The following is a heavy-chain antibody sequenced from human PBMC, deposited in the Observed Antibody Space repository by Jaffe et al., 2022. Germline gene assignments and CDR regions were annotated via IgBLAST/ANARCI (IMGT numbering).Heavy chain of an antibody. Sequence: EVHLLESGGDLVQPGGSLRLSCAASGFNFDTSVMNWVRQAPGKGLEWISVITYGGGITYYADSVKGRFTVSRDNSKNTMYLQMNSLTAEDTATYYCAKGRGTAYDRAFDSWGQGTRVTVSS. CDR3: AKGRGTAYDRAFDS. J-gene: IGHJ4*02. CDR2: ITYGGGIT. V-gene: IGHV3-23*01. D-gene: IGHD5-12*01. CDR1: GFNFDTSV.